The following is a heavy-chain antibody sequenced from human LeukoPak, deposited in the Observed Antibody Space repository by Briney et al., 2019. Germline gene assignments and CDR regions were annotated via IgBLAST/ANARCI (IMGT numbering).Heavy chain of an antibody. Sequence: SETLSLTCSVSGGSISSTNYYWGSIRQPPGKGLEWIGNIDYSGRTSYNPSLKSRVTISADTSKNQFSLDLSSVTAADTAVYGCVTIGRVARDNWFDPWGQGTLVTVSS. V-gene: IGHV4-39*01. D-gene: IGHD4-11*01. CDR2: IDYSGRT. CDR3: VTIGRVARDNWFDP. CDR1: GGSISSTNYY. J-gene: IGHJ5*02.